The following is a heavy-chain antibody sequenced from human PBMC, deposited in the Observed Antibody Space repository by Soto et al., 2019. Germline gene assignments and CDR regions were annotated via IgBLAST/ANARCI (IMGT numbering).Heavy chain of an antibody. CDR2: INGGNGNT. V-gene: IGHV1-3*01. CDR1: GYIFNGYA. J-gene: IGHJ6*02. CDR3: ARMGDVPYYYYGMDV. Sequence: ASVKVSCKASGYIFNGYAMHWVRQAPGQRLEWMAWINGGNGNTGYSQKFQGRVTISRDTSANTVHMELSSLRSEDTAVYYCARMGDVPYYYYGMDVWGQGTTVTAP. D-gene: IGHD3-16*01.